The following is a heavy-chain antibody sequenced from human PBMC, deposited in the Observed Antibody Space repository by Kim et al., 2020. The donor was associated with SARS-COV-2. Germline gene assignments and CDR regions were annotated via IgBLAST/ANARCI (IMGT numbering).Heavy chain of an antibody. Sequence: GGSLRLSCAASGFTFSNAWMSWVRQAPGKGLEWVGRIKSKTDGGTTDYAAPVKGRFTISRDDSKNTLYLQMNSLKTEDTAVYYCTTEYYDFWSGYCLGCFYWGQGTLVTVSS. CDR3: TTEYYDFWSGYCLGCFY. V-gene: IGHV3-15*01. J-gene: IGHJ4*02. CDR1: GFTFSNAW. D-gene: IGHD3-3*01. CDR2: IKSKTDGGTT.